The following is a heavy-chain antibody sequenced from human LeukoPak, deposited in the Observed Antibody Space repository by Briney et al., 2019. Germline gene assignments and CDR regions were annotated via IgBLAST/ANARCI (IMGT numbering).Heavy chain of an antibody. V-gene: IGHV1-18*04. J-gene: IGHJ4*02. CDR3: ARDIWDSSGWYVPFDY. CDR2: ISAYNGNT. CDR1: GYTFTSYG. Sequence: ASVNVSCQASGYTFTSYGISWLRQAPGQGLEWMGWISAYNGNTNYAQKLQGRVTMTTDTSTSTDYMELRSLRSDDTAVYYCARDIWDSSGWYVPFDYWGQGTLVTVSS. D-gene: IGHD6-19*01.